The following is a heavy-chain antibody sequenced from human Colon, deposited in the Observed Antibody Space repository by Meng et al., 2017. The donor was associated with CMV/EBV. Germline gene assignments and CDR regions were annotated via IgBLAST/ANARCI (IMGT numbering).Heavy chain of an antibody. D-gene: IGHD1-26*01. CDR2: MRQDGNEK. Sequence: GGSLRLSCAASGFTFSSYWMSWVRQAPGKGLEWVANMRQDGNEKYYVDSVKGRFTISRDNAKNSLSLQMNSLRAEDTAMYYCAKGGSYYPHPSFYFDYWGQGTQVTVSS. V-gene: IGHV3-7*01. CDR3: AKGGSYYPHPSFYFDY. J-gene: IGHJ4*02. CDR1: GFTFSSYW.